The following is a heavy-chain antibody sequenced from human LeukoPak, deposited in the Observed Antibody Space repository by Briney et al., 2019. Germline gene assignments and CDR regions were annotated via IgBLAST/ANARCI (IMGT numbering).Heavy chain of an antibody. D-gene: IGHD3-9*01. CDR1: GYTFTSYD. Sequence: GASVKVSCKASGYTFTSYDINWVRQATGQGLEWMGWMNPNSGNTGYAQKFQGRVTMTRNTSISTAYMELSSLRSEDTAVYYCAIKLRYLLAIDYWGQGTLVTVSS. J-gene: IGHJ4*02. CDR2: MNPNSGNT. CDR3: AIKLRYLLAIDY. V-gene: IGHV1-8*01.